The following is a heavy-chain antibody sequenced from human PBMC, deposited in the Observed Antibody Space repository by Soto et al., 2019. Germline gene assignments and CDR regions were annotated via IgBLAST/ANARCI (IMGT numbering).Heavy chain of an antibody. CDR3: ARVPDR. D-gene: IGHD2-2*01. CDR2: IYHSGST. CDR1: GASINYRGYS. V-gene: IGHV4-30-2*01. Sequence: PSDTLSLTCAVPGASINYRGYSWSWIRQPPGTGLEWIGYIYHSGSTYYNPSLKSRVTISVDRSKNQFSLKLSSVTAADTAVYYCARVPDRWGQGTLVTVS. J-gene: IGHJ5*02.